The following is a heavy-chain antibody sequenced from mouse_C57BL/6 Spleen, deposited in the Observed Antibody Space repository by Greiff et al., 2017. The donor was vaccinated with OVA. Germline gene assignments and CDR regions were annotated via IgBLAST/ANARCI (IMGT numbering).Heavy chain of an antibody. CDR1: GFTFSDYY. CDR3: ARQGLYYDYPFAY. CDR2: ISNGGGSN. J-gene: IGHJ3*01. V-gene: IGHV5-12*01. Sequence: EVKVEESGGGLVQPGGSLKLSCAASGFTFSDYYMYWVRQTPEKRLEWVAYISNGGGSNYYPDTVKGRFTISRDNAKNTLYLQMSRLKSEDTAMYYCARQGLYYDYPFAYWGQGTLVTVAA. D-gene: IGHD2-4*01.